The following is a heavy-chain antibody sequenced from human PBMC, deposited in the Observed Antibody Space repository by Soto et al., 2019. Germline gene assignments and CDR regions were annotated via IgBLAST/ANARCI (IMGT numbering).Heavy chain of an antibody. Sequence: EVQLVESGGGLVQPGGSLRLSCAASGFTFSSYAMSWVRQAPGKGLEWVSGISGGGGSTYYADSVKGRFTISRDNTKNTLYLQMNSLRAEDTEVYYCAKDQAAFDFWRGYWAAFDIWGQGTMVTVSS. CDR1: GFTFSSYA. V-gene: IGHV3-23*04. CDR3: AKDQAAFDFWRGYWAAFDI. J-gene: IGHJ3*02. D-gene: IGHD3-3*01. CDR2: ISGGGGST.